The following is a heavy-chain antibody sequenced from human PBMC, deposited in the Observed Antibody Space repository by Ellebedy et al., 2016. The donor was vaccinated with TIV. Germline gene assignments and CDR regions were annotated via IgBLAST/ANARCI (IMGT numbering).Heavy chain of an antibody. CDR3: ARGDRGSGWYWDK. D-gene: IGHD6-19*01. V-gene: IGHV5-51*01. CDR2: IYPGDSDT. CDR1: GYSFISYW. J-gene: IGHJ4*02. Sequence: GESLKISCKGSGYSFISYWIGWVRQLPGKGLERMGYIYPGDSDTRYSPFFQGQVTISVDKSISTAYLQWSSLKASDTAIYYCARGDRGSGWYWDKWGQGTLVTVSS.